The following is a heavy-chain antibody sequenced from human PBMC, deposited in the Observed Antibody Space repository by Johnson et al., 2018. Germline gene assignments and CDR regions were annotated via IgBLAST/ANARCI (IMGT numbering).Heavy chain of an antibody. CDR3: GRDVGVHATGDAFDI. Sequence: QVQLVQSGAEVKKXGSSXKVXCKASGGTFSSYAISWVRQAPGQGLEWMGGIIPIFGTANYAQTFQGRVTITGDESPSTAYMELSSLRSEDTAGYYCGRDVGVHATGDAFDIWGQGTMVTVSS. CDR1: GGTFSSYA. CDR2: IIPIFGTA. D-gene: IGHD1-1*01. V-gene: IGHV1-69*01. J-gene: IGHJ3*02.